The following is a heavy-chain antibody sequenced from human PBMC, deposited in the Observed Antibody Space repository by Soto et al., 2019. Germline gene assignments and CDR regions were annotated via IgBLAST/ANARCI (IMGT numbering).Heavy chain of an antibody. CDR1: GGTFSSYT. V-gene: IGHV1-69*02. CDR3: AMEYCSSTSCYRDY. Sequence: QVQLVQSGAEVKKPGSSVKVSCKASGGTFSSYTISWVRQAPGQGLEWMGRIIPILGLANYAKKSQGRVTITAEKATSTAYMELSSLRSEDTAVYYCAMEYCSSTSCYRDYWGQGTLVTVSS. D-gene: IGHD2-2*02. J-gene: IGHJ4*02. CDR2: IIPILGLA.